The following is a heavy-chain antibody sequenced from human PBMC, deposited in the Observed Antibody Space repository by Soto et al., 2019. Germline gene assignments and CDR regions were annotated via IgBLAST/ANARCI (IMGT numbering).Heavy chain of an antibody. CDR2: ISGSGHNT. Sequence: GGSLRLSCAAPGFTFSSYVMSWVRQAPGKGLEWVSGISGSGHNTYYADSVKGRFTISRDNSKNTLYLQMNSLRAEDTAVYYCAKVPVDYWGQGTLVTVSS. CDR3: AKVPVDY. J-gene: IGHJ4*02. CDR1: GFTFSSYV. V-gene: IGHV3-23*01.